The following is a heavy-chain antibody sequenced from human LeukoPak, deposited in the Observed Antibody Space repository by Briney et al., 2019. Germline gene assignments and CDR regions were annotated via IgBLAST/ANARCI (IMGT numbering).Heavy chain of an antibody. J-gene: IGHJ4*02. CDR1: GGSISSYY. CDR2: IYTSGST. Sequence: SETLSLTCTVSGGSISSYYWSWIRQPAGKGLEWIGRIYTSGSTNYNPSLKSRVTMSVDTSKNQFSLKLSSVTAADTAVYYCATQNYYASSGYYPFDYWGQGTLVTVSS. CDR3: ATQNYYASSGYYPFDY. D-gene: IGHD3-22*01. V-gene: IGHV4-4*07.